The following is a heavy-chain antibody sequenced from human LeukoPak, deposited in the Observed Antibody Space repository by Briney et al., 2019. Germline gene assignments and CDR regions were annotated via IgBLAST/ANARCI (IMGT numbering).Heavy chain of an antibody. CDR1: GYTFTSYG. J-gene: IGHJ4*02. D-gene: IGHD3-3*01. Sequence: ASVKVSCKASGYTFTSYGISWVRQAPGQGLEWMGWISAYNGNTNYAQKLQGRVTMTTDTSTSTAYMELRSLRSDDTAVYYCARDVEYDFWSGYFGYWGQGTLVTVSS. CDR3: ARDVEYDFWSGYFGY. CDR2: ISAYNGNT. V-gene: IGHV1-18*01.